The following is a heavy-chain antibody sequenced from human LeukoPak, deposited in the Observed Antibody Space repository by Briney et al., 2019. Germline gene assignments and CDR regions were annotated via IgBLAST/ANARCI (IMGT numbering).Heavy chain of an antibody. Sequence: GGSLRLSCAASGFTFSNAWMNWVRQAPGMGLKWVGRIKSKADGGTTDYAAPVKGRFTISRDDSKDTLYLQMNSLKTEDTAVYYCSTASRGYVDYWGQGTLVTVSS. CDR1: GFTFSNAW. D-gene: IGHD3-22*01. CDR3: STASRGYVDY. V-gene: IGHV3-15*07. CDR2: IKSKADGGTT. J-gene: IGHJ4*02.